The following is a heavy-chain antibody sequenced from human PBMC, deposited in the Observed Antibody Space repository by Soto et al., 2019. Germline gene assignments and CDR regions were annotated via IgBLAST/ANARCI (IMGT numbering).Heavy chain of an antibody. V-gene: IGHV1-3*04. Sequence: ASVKVSCKASGYSFRNYAIQWVRQAPGQGLEWMGWINTGDGNTKYSQKFQGRVTISSDTSATTAYMELSSLGSEDTAIHYCARGSVTLDYWGQGTLVTVSS. CDR1: GYSFRNYA. CDR2: INTGDGNT. D-gene: IGHD4-17*01. CDR3: ARGSVTLDY. J-gene: IGHJ4*02.